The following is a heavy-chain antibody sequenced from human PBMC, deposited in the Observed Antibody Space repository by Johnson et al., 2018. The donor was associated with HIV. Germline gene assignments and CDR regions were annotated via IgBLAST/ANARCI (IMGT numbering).Heavy chain of an antibody. CDR3: VKGMDSSSWYAFDI. D-gene: IGHD6-13*01. CDR1: GFTFNSYG. CDR2: IWYDGSNT. J-gene: IGHJ3*02. V-gene: IGHV3-33*06. Sequence: QMQLVESGGGVLQPGRSLRLSCAASGFTFNSYGMHWVRQAPGKGLEWVAVIWYDGSNTYYADSVKGRFTISRDNSKNTLYLQMNSLRAEDTAIYYCVKGMDSSSWYAFDIWGQGTMVTVSS.